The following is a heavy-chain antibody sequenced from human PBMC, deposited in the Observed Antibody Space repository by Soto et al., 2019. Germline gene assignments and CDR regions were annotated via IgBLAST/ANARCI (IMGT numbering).Heavy chain of an antibody. CDR2: ISGSDSII. V-gene: IGHV3-11*01. J-gene: IGHJ4*02. CDR3: ARDLGYYDSSGYFDY. CDR1: GFTFSDYY. D-gene: IGHD3-22*01. Sequence: GGSLSLSCAASGFTFSDYYMSWIRQAPGKGLEWVTYISGSDSIIYYTDSVKGRFTISRDNAKNSLYLQMNSLRAEDTAVYYCARDLGYYDSSGYFDYWGQGTLVTVSS.